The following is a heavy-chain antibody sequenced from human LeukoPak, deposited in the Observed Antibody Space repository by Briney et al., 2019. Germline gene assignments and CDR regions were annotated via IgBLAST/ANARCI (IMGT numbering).Heavy chain of an antibody. CDR1: GYTFTGYY. CDR2: INPNSGGT. CDR3: ARARSGGSRNWFDP. D-gene: IGHD2-15*01. J-gene: IGHJ5*02. V-gene: IGHV1-2*02. Sequence: ASVKVSCKASGYTFTGYYMNWVRQAPGQGLEWMGWINPNSGGTNHAQKFQGRVTMTRDTSISTAYMELSRLRSDDTAVYYCARARSGGSRNWFDPWGQGTLVTVSS.